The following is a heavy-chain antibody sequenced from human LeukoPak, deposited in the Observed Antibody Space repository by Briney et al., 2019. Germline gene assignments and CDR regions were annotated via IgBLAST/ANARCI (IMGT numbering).Heavy chain of an antibody. CDR2: INHSGST. CDR3: ARGRWSDP. Sequence: PSETLSLTCAVYGGSFSGYYWSWIRQPPGKGLEWIGEINHSGSTNYNPSLKSRVTISVDTSKNQFSLKLSSVTAADTAVYYCARGRWSDPWGQGTLATVSS. V-gene: IGHV4-34*01. J-gene: IGHJ5*02. CDR1: GGSFSGYY.